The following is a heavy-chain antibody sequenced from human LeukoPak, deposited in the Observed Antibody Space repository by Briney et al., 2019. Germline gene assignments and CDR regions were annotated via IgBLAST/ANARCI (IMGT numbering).Heavy chain of an antibody. V-gene: IGHV1-24*01. Sequence: ASVKVSCKVSGYTLTELSMHWVRQAPGKGLEWMGGFDPEDGETIYAQKFQGRVTMTEDTSTDTAYMELSSLRSEDTAVYYCATKPAFGFGESRYFDYWGQGTLVTVSS. J-gene: IGHJ4*02. CDR1: GYTLTELS. CDR2: FDPEDGET. CDR3: ATKPAFGFGESRYFDY. D-gene: IGHD3-10*01.